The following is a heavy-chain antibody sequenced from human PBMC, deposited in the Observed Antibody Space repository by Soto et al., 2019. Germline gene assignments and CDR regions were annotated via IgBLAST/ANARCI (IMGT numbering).Heavy chain of an antibody. D-gene: IGHD6-13*01. CDR1: VFTFISYW. CDR2: IKQDGSEK. V-gene: IGHV3-7*03. Sequence: GWSLGLSCASSVFTFISYWMSWVRQAPGKGLEWVANIKQDGSEKYYVDSVKGRFTISRDNAKNSLYLQMNSLRAEDTAVYYCARETAAGHDYWGQGTLVTVSS. CDR3: ARETAAGHDY. J-gene: IGHJ4*02.